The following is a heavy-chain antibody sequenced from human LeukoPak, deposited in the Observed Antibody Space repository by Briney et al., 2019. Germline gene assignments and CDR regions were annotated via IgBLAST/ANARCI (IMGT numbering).Heavy chain of an antibody. CDR2: IRSKTGGGTI. V-gene: IGHV3-15*01. CDR3: TVAIVAPMWDC. D-gene: IGHD5-12*01. J-gene: IGHJ4*02. Sequence: PGRSLRLSCAASGFTFGNAWMSWVRQAPGKGLEWVGRIRSKTGGGTIDYAAPVKGRFTISRDDSKNTLYLQMSSLKNEDTAVYYCTVAIVAPMWDCWGQGTLVTVSS. CDR1: GFTFGNAW.